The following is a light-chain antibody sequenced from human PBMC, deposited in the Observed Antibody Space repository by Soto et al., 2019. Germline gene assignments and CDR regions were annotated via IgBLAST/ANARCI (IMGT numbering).Light chain of an antibody. CDR2: DVS. V-gene: IGLV2-14*01. CDR3: SSYTSSSTLE. Sequence: QSALTQPASVSVSPGQSITISCTGTSSDVGGYNYVSWYQQHPGKAPKLMIYDVSNRPSGVSNRFSGSKSGNTASLTISGLQAEDEADYYCSSYTSSSTLEFGGGTKVTVL. CDR1: SSDVGGYNY. J-gene: IGLJ3*02.